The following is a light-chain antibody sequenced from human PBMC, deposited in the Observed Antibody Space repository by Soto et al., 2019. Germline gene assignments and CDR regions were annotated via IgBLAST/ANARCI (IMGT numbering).Light chain of an antibody. CDR1: QSVSSSD. CDR2: GAS. J-gene: IGKJ1*01. V-gene: IGKV3-20*01. Sequence: EIVLTQSPGTLSLSRGERATLSCRASQSVSSSDLAWYQQKPGQAPRLLIYGASSRATGIPDRFSGSGSGTDFTLTISGLEPEESAAYYCQRHGATFGQGTKVDIK. CDR3: QRHGAT.